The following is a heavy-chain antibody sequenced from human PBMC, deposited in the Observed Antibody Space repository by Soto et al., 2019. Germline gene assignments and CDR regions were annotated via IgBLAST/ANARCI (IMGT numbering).Heavy chain of an antibody. CDR3: ARNYYDSSDRDYLDY. CDR2: INPITGGT. CDR1: GYTFASYY. V-gene: IGHV1-2*02. D-gene: IGHD3-22*01. J-gene: IGHJ4*02. Sequence: ASVKVSCKASGYTFASYYIHWVRQAPGQGLEWMGWINPITGGTNYAPKFQGRVTMTRDTSITTAYMELSRLRSDDTAVYYCARNYYDSSDRDYLDYWGQGTPVTVSS.